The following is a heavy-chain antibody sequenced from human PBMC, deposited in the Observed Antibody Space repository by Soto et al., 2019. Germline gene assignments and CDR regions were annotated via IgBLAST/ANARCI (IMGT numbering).Heavy chain of an antibody. Sequence: QVQLVQSGAEEKKPGASVKVSCKASGYTFTSYAMHWVRQAPGQRLEGMGWINAGNGNTKYSQKFQGRVTITRDTSASTAYMELSSLRSEDTAVYYCAREPRRVVREDYYYYGMDVWGQGTTVTVSS. CDR2: INAGNGNT. CDR3: AREPRRVVREDYYYYGMDV. CDR1: GYTFTSYA. V-gene: IGHV1-3*05. D-gene: IGHD3-10*01. J-gene: IGHJ6*02.